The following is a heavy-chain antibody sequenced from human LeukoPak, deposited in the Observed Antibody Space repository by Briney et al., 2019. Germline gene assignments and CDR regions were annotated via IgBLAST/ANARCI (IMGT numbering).Heavy chain of an antibody. J-gene: IGHJ4*02. V-gene: IGHV4-4*02. D-gene: IGHD3-3*01. Sequence: NTSETLSLTCDVSGGSVTSTNWWTWVRQPPGKGLEWIGEVHLDGRTNYNPSLKSRLIMSVDLPENHISLKPTSVNVADTAVYYCAREGGFYRPLDYSGQGTLVTVSS. CDR2: VHLDGRT. CDR3: AREGGFYRPLDY. CDR1: GGSVTSTNW.